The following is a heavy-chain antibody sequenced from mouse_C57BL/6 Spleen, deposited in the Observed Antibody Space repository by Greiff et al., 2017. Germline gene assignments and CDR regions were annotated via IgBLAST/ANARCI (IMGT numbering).Heavy chain of an antibody. D-gene: IGHD1-1*01. CDR1: GIDFSRYW. Sequence: EVQLQQSGGGLVQPGGSLKLSCAASGIDFSRYWMSWVRRAPGKGLEWIGEINPDSSTINYAPSLEDKFIISRDNAKNTLYLQMSKVRSEDTALYDCARGYGSSYRDWYFDVWGTGTTVTVAS. CDR2: INPDSSTI. CDR3: ARGYGSSYRDWYFDV. J-gene: IGHJ1*03. V-gene: IGHV4-1*01.